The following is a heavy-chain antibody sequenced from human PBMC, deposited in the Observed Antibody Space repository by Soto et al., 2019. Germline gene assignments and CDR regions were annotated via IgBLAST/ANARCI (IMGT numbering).Heavy chain of an antibody. J-gene: IGHJ4*02. V-gene: IGHV4-59*01. Sequence: HVQLQESGPGLVKPSETLSLTCTVSGDFSSAYYWSWIRQSPGKGLEWLGYIFFSGNTKYNPSLKRRLTLSLDASKKHFSLKRTSVTTADTAVYYCAREGGGYRFDYWGQGTLVTVSS. CDR3: AREGGGYRFDY. D-gene: IGHD1-1*01. CDR1: GDFSSAYY. CDR2: IFFSGNT.